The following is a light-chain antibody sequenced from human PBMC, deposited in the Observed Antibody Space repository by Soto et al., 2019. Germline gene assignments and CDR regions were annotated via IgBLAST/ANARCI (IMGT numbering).Light chain of an antibody. Sequence: DIQMTQSPSSLSASVGDRVTITCRASQSISSYLNWYQQKPGKAPKLLIYAASSLQSGVPSRFSGSGSGTDFTFTISNLQPEDIATYYCQQYDNLPPTWTFGQGTKVDIK. CDR1: QSISSY. CDR2: AAS. J-gene: IGKJ1*01. CDR3: QQYDNLPPTWT. V-gene: IGKV1-33*01.